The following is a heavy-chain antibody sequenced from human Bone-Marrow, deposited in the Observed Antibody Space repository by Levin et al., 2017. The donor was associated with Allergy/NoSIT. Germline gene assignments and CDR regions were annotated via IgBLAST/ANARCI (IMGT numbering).Heavy chain of an antibody. J-gene: IGHJ4*02. CDR3: AREKVTMVVEIIEGYFDY. D-gene: IGHD2-15*01. Sequence: GGSLRLSCAASEFTFSTYAMHWVRQAPGKGLEWVAVISSDGSNEYYADPVKGRFTISRDNSKNTLYLQMNSLRGEDTAVYYCAREKVTMVVEIIEGYFDYWGQGTLVTVSS. CDR2: ISSDGSNE. V-gene: IGHV3-30-3*01. CDR1: EFTFSTYA.